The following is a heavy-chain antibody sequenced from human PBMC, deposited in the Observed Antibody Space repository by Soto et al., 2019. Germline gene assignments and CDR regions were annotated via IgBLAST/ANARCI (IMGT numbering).Heavy chain of an antibody. CDR1: GGTFSSYT. Sequence: SVKVSCKASGGTFSSYTISWVRQAPGQGLEWMGRIIPILGIANYAQKFQGRVTITADKSTSTAYMELSSLRSEDTAVYYCARVSRDSSSWYSLDYWGQGTLVTVSS. J-gene: IGHJ4*02. V-gene: IGHV1-69*02. CDR2: IIPILGIA. CDR3: ARVSRDSSSWYSLDY. D-gene: IGHD6-13*01.